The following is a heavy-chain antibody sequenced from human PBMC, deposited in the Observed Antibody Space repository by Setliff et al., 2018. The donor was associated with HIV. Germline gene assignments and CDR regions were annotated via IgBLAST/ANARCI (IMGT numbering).Heavy chain of an antibody. J-gene: IGHJ1*01. CDR1: GGTFNSYA. CDR2: ISAYNGNT. V-gene: IGHV1-18*01. D-gene: IGHD3-22*01. CDR3: ARDPSSGIYYDSSGQYFQN. Sequence: ASVKVSCKASGGTFNSYAISWVRQAPGRGLEWMGGISAYNGNTNYAQKFQGRVSMTIDTSTSTAYMGLRSLRPDDTAVYFCARDPSSGIYYDSSGQYFQNWGQGTLVTVSS.